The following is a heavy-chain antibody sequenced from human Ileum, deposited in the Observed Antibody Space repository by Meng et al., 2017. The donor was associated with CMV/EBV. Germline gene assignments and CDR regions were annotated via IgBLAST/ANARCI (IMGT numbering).Heavy chain of an antibody. CDR3: ARGLEIAAAGPPPY. CDR2: INTNTGNP. D-gene: IGHD6-13*01. Sequence: QVQLVQSGAEVKKPGASVKVSCKASGCTFTQYRLNWVRQAPGQGLEWMGWINTNTGNPTYAQGFTGRFVFSSDTSVSTAYLQISSLKAEDTAVYYCARGLEIAAAGPPPYWGQGTLVTVSS. CDR1: GCTFTQYR. V-gene: IGHV7-4-1*02. J-gene: IGHJ4*02.